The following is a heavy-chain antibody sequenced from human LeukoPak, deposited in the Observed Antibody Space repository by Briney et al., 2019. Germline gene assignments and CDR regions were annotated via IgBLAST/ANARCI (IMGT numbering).Heavy chain of an antibody. CDR3: AKGFGERSWAFNY. CDR1: GFTFRSFS. J-gene: IGHJ4*02. CDR2: ITNDASDK. D-gene: IGHD2-21*01. Sequence: GGSLRLSCAASGFTFRSFSMHWVRRAPGKGLEWVALITNDASDKFYADSVKGRFTLSRDNSKNTVSLQMDRLRPEDTAVYYCAKGFGERSWAFNYWGQGTLVTVSS. V-gene: IGHV3-30*18.